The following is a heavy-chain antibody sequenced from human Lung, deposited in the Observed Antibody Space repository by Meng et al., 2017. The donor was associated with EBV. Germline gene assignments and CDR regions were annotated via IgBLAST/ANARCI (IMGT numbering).Heavy chain of an antibody. CDR2: INCYTSGT. CDR3: AREKSPGHFDY. J-gene: IGHJ4*02. CDR1: GYTFHDFF. V-gene: IGHV1-46*02. Sequence: QVPLVQAGPEVVKAGASLMMSCGTSGYTFHDFFLHWVRQAPGQGLEWLGTINCYTSGTAYARKFQGRITLTRDTSTTTVYMDLGSLGSDDTAFYYCAREKSPGHFDYFGQGILVTVSS.